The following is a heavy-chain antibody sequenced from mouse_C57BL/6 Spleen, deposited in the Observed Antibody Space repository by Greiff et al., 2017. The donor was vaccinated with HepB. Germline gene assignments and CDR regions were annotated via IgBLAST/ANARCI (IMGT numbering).Heavy chain of an antibody. V-gene: IGHV1-4*01. Sequence: VQLQQSGAELARPGASVKMSCKASGYTFTSYTMHWVKQRPGQGLEWIGYINPSSGYTKYNQKFKDKATLTADKSSSTAYMQLSSLTSEDSAVYYGARSAYDYDEGPWFAYWGQGTLVTVSA. D-gene: IGHD2-4*01. CDR1: GYTFTSYT. CDR2: INPSSGYT. CDR3: ARSAYDYDEGPWFAY. J-gene: IGHJ3*01.